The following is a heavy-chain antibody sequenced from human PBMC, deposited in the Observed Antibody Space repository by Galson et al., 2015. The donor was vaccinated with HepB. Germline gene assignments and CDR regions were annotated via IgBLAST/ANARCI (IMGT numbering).Heavy chain of an antibody. CDR2: INPNSGGT. Sequence: SVKVSCKASGYPFTDYYMNWVRQAPGQGLEWMGWINPNSGGTAYAQNFQGRVTMTRDTSITTGYMELSRLTSDDTAVYYCATSAGVSDILTGYFDFWGQGALVTVSS. V-gene: IGHV1-2*02. J-gene: IGHJ4*02. CDR1: GYPFTDYY. CDR3: ATSAGVSDILTGYFDF. D-gene: IGHD3-9*01.